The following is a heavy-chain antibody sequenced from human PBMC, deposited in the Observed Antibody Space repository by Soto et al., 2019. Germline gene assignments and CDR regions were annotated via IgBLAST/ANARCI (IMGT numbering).Heavy chain of an antibody. V-gene: IGHV1-69*02. CDR2: IIPILGIA. CDR1: GGTFSSYT. Sequence: SVKVSCKASGGTFSSYTISWVRQAPGQGLEWMGRIIPILGIANYAQKFQGRVTITADKSTSTAYMELSSLRSEDTAVYYCARGAYYYGSGSPSIDYWGQGTLVTVSS. CDR3: ARGAYYYGSGSPSIDY. D-gene: IGHD3-10*01. J-gene: IGHJ4*02.